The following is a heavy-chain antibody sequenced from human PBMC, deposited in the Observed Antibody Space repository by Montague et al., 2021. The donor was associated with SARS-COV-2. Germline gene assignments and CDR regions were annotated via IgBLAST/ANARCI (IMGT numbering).Heavy chain of an antibody. CDR2: INHSGTT. CDR3: ARGGRGSRYHLLSGTWFDP. CDR1: GGSFGGYY. V-gene: IGHV4-34*01. Sequence: SETLSLTCAVYGGSFGGYYWGWIRQSPGKGLEWIGEINHSGTTXXXPSXXXRVIISADTSKNQFSLKTSSVTAADTAVYYCARGGRGSRYHLLSGTWFDPWGQGTLVTVSS. J-gene: IGHJ5*02. D-gene: IGHD2-2*01.